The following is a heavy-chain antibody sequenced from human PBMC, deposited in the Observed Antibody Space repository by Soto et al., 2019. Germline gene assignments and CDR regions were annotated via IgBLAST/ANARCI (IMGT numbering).Heavy chain of an antibody. D-gene: IGHD4-17*01. Sequence: GSLRPSCVASGFSFSSYAMSWVRQAPGKGLEWVSGISGSGGSTYTDSVRGRFTISRDNSKNTLYLQMNSLRAEDTAVYYCAKDLSGDNGPFDYWGQGTLVTVSS. CDR1: GFSFSSYA. CDR3: AKDLSGDNGPFDY. J-gene: IGHJ4*02. CDR2: ISGSGGST. V-gene: IGHV3-23*01.